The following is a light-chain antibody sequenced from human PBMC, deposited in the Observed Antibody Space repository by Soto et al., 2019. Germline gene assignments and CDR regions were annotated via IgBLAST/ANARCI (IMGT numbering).Light chain of an antibody. CDR2: AAS. CDR3: QQRSNWPIT. Sequence: EIVMTQSPATLSVSPVERATLSCRASQSVSSNLAWYQQKPGQAPRLLIYAASSRATGIPDRFSGSGSGTDFTLTISSLEPEDFAVYYCQQRSNWPITFGQGTRLE. V-gene: IGKV3-11*01. CDR1: QSVSSN. J-gene: IGKJ5*01.